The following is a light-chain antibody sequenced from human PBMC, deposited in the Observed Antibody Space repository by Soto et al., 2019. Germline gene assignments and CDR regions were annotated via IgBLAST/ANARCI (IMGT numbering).Light chain of an antibody. Sequence: QSVLTQPPSASGTPGQRVTISCSGSSSNIGSNYVYWYQQLPGTAPKLLIYRNNQRPSGVPDRFSGSKSGTSASLAISGLRSEYEADYDCAAWDDSLSGVVFGGGTQLTVL. V-gene: IGLV1-47*01. J-gene: IGLJ2*01. CDR3: AAWDDSLSGVV. CDR2: RNN. CDR1: SSNIGSNY.